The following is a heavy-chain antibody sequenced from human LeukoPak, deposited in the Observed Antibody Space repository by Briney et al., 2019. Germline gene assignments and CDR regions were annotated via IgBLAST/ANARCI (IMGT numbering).Heavy chain of an antibody. CDR1: GFTFRSYN. CDR2: TSGDNRVT. J-gene: IGHJ4*02. D-gene: IGHD3-10*01. CDR3: ARGPMVRGVIINYYFDY. Sequence: RSGGSLRLSCAASGFTFRSYNMDWVRQAPGRGLEWVSFTSGDNRVTYYADSVKGRFTISRDNAKNSLYLQMNSLRAEDTAVYYCARGPMVRGVIINYYFDYWGQGTLVTVSS. V-gene: IGHV3-48*04.